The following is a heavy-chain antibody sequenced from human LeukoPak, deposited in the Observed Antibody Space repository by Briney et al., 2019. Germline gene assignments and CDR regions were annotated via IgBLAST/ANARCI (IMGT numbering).Heavy chain of an antibody. CDR3: ARDRGYYDLLTGYYSPYYYGMDV. CDR1: GFTFSSNY. V-gene: IGHV3-66*01. Sequence: PGGSLRLSCAASGFTFSSNYMSWVRQAPGKGLEWVSVIYSGGSTYYSDSVKGRFTISRDNSKNTVFLQMSSLRAEDTAVYYCARDRGYYDLLTGYYSPYYYGMDVWGQGTTVNVSS. D-gene: IGHD3-9*01. J-gene: IGHJ6*02. CDR2: IYSGGST.